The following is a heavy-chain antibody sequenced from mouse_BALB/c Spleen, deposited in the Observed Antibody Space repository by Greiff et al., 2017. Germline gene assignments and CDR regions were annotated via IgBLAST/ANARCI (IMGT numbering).Heavy chain of an antibody. J-gene: IGHJ4*01. CDR3: ARCYGSAMDY. V-gene: IGHV1-7*01. D-gene: IGHD1-1*01. Sequence: QVQLKESGAELAKPGASVKMSCKASGYTFTSYWMHWVKQRPGQGLEWIGYINPSTGYTEYNQKFKDKATLTADKSSSTAYMQLSSLTSEDSAVYYCARCYGSAMDYWGQGTSVTVSS. CDR1: GYTFTSYW. CDR2: INPSTGYT.